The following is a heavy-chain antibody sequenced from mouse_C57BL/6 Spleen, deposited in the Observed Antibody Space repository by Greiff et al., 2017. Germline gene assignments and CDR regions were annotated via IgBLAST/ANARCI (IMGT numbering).Heavy chain of an antibody. CDR3: ARSDYDWCAY. CDR2: INPDNGGT. J-gene: IGHJ3*01. CDR1: GYTFTDYN. D-gene: IGHD2-4*01. V-gene: IGHV1-18*01. Sequence: EVTLMESGPELVKPGASVKIPCKASGYTFTDYNMDWVKQSHGKSLEWIGDINPDNGGTIYNQKFKGKATLTVDKSSSTAYMELRSLTSEDTAVYYCARSDYDWCAYWGQGTLVTVSA.